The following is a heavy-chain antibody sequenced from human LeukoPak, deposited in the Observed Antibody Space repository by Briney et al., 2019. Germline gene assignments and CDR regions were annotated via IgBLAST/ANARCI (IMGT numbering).Heavy chain of an antibody. V-gene: IGHV3-23*01. Sequence: PGGSLRLSCAASGFTFSSYAMSWVRQAPGKGLEWVSAISGSGGSTYYADSVKGWFTISRDNSKNTLYLQMNSLRAEDTAVYYCARDGFPQGRYNWFDPWGQGTLVTVSS. CDR2: ISGSGGST. CDR1: GFTFSSYA. J-gene: IGHJ5*02. D-gene: IGHD2-2*03. CDR3: ARDGFPQGRYNWFDP.